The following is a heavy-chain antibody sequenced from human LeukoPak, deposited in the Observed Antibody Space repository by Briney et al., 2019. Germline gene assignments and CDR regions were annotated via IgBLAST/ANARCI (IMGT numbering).Heavy chain of an antibody. CDR2: IKQDGSEK. D-gene: IGHD5-18*01. CDR3: ARGYGYRYYFDY. Sequence: GGSLRLSCAASGFTFSSYWMSWVRQAPGKGLEWVANIKQDGSEKYYADSVKGRFTISRDNSKNTLYLQMNSLRAEDTAVYYCARGYGYRYYFDYWGQGTLVAVSS. V-gene: IGHV3-7*01. J-gene: IGHJ4*02. CDR1: GFTFSSYW.